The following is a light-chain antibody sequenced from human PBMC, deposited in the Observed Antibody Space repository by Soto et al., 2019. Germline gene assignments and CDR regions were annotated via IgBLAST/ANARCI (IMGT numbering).Light chain of an antibody. J-gene: IGKJ5*01. Sequence: DIQLTQSPSSLSVSVGDRVTITCQTSQDINTYLNWYQQKPGRAPKLLIYDASNLETGVPSRFSGSGSGTDFTFTISSLQPEDIATYYCQQYDNLPSFGQGTRLEIK. CDR3: QQYDNLPS. CDR1: QDINTY. V-gene: IGKV1-33*01. CDR2: DAS.